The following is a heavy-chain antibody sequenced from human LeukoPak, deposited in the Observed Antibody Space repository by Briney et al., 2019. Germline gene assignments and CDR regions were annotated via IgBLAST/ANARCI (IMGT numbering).Heavy chain of an antibody. CDR2: INPNSGGT. D-gene: IGHD3-22*01. CDR3: ARENQLINLTYYYDSSGYHFDY. V-gene: IGHV1-2*02. Sequence: GASVTVSCKASGYTFTGYYMHWVRQAPGQGLEWMGWINPNSGGTNYAQKFQGRVTMTRDTSISTAYMELSRLRSDDTAVYYCARENQLINLTYYYDSSGYHFDYWGQGTLVTVSS. J-gene: IGHJ4*02. CDR1: GYTFTGYY.